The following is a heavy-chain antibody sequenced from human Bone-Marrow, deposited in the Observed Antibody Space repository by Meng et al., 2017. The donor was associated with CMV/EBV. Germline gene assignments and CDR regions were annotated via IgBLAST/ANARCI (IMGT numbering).Heavy chain of an antibody. V-gene: IGHV3-20*04. CDR1: GFTFSSYW. D-gene: IGHD5-18*01. CDR3: ARGGWGYSYGFDY. CDR2: INWKGSTT. Sequence: GESLKISCAASGFTFSSYWMSWVRQAPGKGLEWVSGINWKGSTTGYADSVKGRFTISRDNVKKSLYLQMNSLRAEDTALYYCARGGWGYSYGFDYWGQGTLVTVSS. J-gene: IGHJ4*02.